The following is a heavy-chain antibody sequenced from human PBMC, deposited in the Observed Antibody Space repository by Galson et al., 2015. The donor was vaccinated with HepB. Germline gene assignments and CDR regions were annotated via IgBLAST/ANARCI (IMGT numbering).Heavy chain of an antibody. Sequence: SLRLSCAASGFTFSSYGMHWVRQAPGKGLEWVAVISYDGSNKYYADSVKGRFTISRDNSKNTLYLQMNSLRAEDTAVYYCAKDQLDYGDYNGMDVWGQGTTVTVS. J-gene: IGHJ6*02. D-gene: IGHD4-17*01. CDR3: AKDQLDYGDYNGMDV. V-gene: IGHV3-30*18. CDR2: ISYDGSNK. CDR1: GFTFSSYG.